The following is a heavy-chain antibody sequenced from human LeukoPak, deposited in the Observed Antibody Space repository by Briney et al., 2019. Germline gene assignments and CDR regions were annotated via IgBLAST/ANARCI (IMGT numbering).Heavy chain of an antibody. V-gene: IGHV3-48*03. Sequence: GGSLRLSCAASGFTFSSYEMNWVRQAPGKGLVGVSYISSSGSTIYYADSVKGRFTISRDNAKNSLYLQMNSLRAEDTAVYYCARDPYYGDYVVWGQGTLVTVSS. CDR3: ARDPYYGDYVV. D-gene: IGHD4-17*01. CDR1: GFTFSSYE. J-gene: IGHJ4*02. CDR2: ISSSGSTI.